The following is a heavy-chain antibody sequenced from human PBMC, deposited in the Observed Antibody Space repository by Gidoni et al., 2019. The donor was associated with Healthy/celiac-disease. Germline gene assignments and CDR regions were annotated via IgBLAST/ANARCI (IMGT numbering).Heavy chain of an antibody. D-gene: IGHD1-1*01. CDR2: ISGSGGST. CDR3: AKLPRVLERPGGYYFDY. CDR1: GFTFSSYA. V-gene: IGHV3-23*04. J-gene: IGHJ4*02. Sequence: EVQLVESGGGLVQPGGSLRLACAASGFTFSSYAMSWVRQAPGKGLEWVSAISGSGGSTYYADSVQGRFTISRDNSKNTLYLQMNSLRAEDTAVYYCAKLPRVLERPGGYYFDYWGQGTLVTVSS.